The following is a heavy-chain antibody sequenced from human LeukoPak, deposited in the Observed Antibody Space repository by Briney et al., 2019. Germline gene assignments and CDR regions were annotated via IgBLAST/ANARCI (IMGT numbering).Heavy chain of an antibody. V-gene: IGHV1-69*05. CDR2: IIPIFGTA. D-gene: IGHD4-11*01. Sequence: SVKVSCKASGGTFSSYAISWVRQAPGQGLEWMGGIIPIFGTANYAQKFQGRVTITTDESTSTAYMELSSLRSEDTAVYYCARGPTGQKGPYYMDVWGKGTTVTVSS. CDR1: GGTFSSYA. J-gene: IGHJ6*03. CDR3: ARGPTGQKGPYYMDV.